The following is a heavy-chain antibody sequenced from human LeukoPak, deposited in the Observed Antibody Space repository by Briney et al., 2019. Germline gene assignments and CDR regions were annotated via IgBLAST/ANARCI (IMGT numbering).Heavy chain of an antibody. CDR2: ISSSSSYI. Sequence: PGGSLRLSCAASGFTFSIFSMNWVRQAPGEGLEWVASISSSSSYIYYADSVKGRFTISRDNAKNSLYLQINSLRAEDTAVYYCARVWDSGSYYVDYWGQGTLVTVSS. CDR1: GFTFSIFS. D-gene: IGHD1-26*01. V-gene: IGHV3-21*01. CDR3: ARVWDSGSYYVDY. J-gene: IGHJ4*02.